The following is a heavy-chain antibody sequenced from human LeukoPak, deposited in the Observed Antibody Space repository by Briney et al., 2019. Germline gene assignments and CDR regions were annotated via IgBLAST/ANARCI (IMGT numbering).Heavy chain of an antibody. CDR1: GGSISSGGFW. CDR3: ARAILTPSGYVWYFDL. V-gene: IGHV4-31*03. Sequence: SETLSLTCTVSGGSISSGGFWWSCIRQHPGKGLEWMGYIYYSGSTYYNPSLKSRVTMSVDTSKNQFSLKLSSVTAADTAVYYCARAILTPSGYVWYFDLWGRGTLVTVSS. CDR2: IYYSGST. D-gene: IGHD3-3*01. J-gene: IGHJ2*01.